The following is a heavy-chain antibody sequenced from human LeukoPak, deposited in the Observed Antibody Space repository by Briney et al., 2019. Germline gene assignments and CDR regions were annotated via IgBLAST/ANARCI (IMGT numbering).Heavy chain of an antibody. Sequence: PSETLSLTCTVSGGSISSYYWSWIRQPPGKGLEWVGYIYYSGSTNYNPSLKSRVTISVDRSKNHFSLKVSSVTAADTAVYYCARHSLGVVSNYYYYYGIDVWGQGTTVTVSS. CDR1: GGSISSYY. CDR2: IYYSGST. J-gene: IGHJ6*02. CDR3: ARHSLGVVSNYYYYYGIDV. V-gene: IGHV4-59*08. D-gene: IGHD3-3*01.